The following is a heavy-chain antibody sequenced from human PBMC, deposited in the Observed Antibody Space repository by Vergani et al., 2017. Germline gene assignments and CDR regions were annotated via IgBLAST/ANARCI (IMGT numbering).Heavy chain of an antibody. CDR2: ISGSGGST. V-gene: IGHV3-23*01. J-gene: IGHJ4*02. Sequence: TASGFTFSSYAMSWVRQAPGKALEWVSAISGSGGSTYYADSVKGRFTISRDNSKNTLYLQMNSLRAEDTAVYYCAKCTAARRYDYWGQGTLVTVSS. CDR3: AKCTAARRYDY. D-gene: IGHD6-6*01. CDR1: GFTFSSYA.